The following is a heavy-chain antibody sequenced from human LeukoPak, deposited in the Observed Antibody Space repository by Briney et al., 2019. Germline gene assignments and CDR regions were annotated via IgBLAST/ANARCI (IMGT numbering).Heavy chain of an antibody. Sequence: ASVKVSCKASGGTFSSYAISWVRQAPGQGLEWMGGIIPIFGTANYAQKFQGRVTITADESTSTAYMELSSLRSEDTAVYYCARAHCSSTSCLGLHYYYMDVWGKGTTVTVSS. V-gene: IGHV1-69*13. CDR1: GGTFSSYA. CDR2: IIPIFGTA. D-gene: IGHD2-2*01. CDR3: ARAHCSSTSCLGLHYYYMDV. J-gene: IGHJ6*03.